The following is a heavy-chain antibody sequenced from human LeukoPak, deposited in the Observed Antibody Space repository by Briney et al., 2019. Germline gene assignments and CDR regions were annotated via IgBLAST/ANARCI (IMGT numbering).Heavy chain of an antibody. D-gene: IGHD3-9*01. CDR1: GYTFTSYD. CDR3: ARGQHYDILTGYYDFDY. J-gene: IGHJ4*02. CDR2: MNPNSGNT. Sequence: ASVKVSCKASGYTFTSYDINWVRQATGQGLEWMGWMNPNSGNTGYAQKFQGRVTMTRNTSISTAYMELSSLRSGDTAVYYCARGQHYDILTGYYDFDYWGQGTLVTVSS. V-gene: IGHV1-8*01.